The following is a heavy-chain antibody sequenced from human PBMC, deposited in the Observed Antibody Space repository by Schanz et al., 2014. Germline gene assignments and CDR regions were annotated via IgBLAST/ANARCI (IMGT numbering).Heavy chain of an antibody. J-gene: IGHJ4*02. CDR3: AKGSGSGTYSHLDY. V-gene: IGHV3-11*06. Sequence: PLVEFGGGLVQPGGSLRLSCAASGFIFSDYYMSWIRQAPGKGMECIAYINAGSSHTYFAESVKGRFTISRDNAKNSLYLQMNSLGLEDTGVYFCAKGSGSGTYSHLDYWGQGTLVTVSS. CDR1: GFIFSDYY. CDR2: INAGSSHT. D-gene: IGHD3-10*01.